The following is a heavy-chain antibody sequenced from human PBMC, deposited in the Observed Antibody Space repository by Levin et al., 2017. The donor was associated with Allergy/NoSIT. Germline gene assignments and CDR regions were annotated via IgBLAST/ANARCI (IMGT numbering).Heavy chain of an antibody. Sequence: GESLKISCAASGFTFSSYGIHWVRQAPGKGLEWVALIYYDGSNKHYTDSVKGRFTISRDNSKNTVYLQMNSLRAEDTAMYFCARVSGSTTGAGRFDPWGQGTLVTVSS. D-gene: IGHD1-1*01. CDR3: ARVSGSTTGAGRFDP. V-gene: IGHV3-33*01. CDR1: GFTFSSYG. J-gene: IGHJ5*02. CDR2: IYYDGSNK.